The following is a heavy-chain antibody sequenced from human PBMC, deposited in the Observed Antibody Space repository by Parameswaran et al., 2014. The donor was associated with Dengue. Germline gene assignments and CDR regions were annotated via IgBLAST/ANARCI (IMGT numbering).Heavy chain of an antibody. Sequence: VRQAPGKGLEWVSYISSSSSYTNYADSVKGRFTISRDNAKNSLYLQMNSLRAEDTAVYYCARESYSSSWKTANYYFDYWGQGTLVTVSS. V-gene: IGHV3-11*06. D-gene: IGHD6-13*01. CDR2: ISSSSSYT. J-gene: IGHJ4*02. CDR3: ARESYSSSWKTANYYFDY.